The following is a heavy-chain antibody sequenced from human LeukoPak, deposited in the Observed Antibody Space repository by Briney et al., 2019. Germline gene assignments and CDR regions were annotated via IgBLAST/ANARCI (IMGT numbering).Heavy chain of an antibody. D-gene: IGHD3-3*01. J-gene: IGHJ4*02. CDR1: GGSISGSTSY. CDR3: ARDGATGFWSGYYPVFFDY. CDR2: LNYSGTT. Sequence: PSETLSLTCTVSGGSISGSTSYWGWIRQSPGKGLEWIGLLNYSGTTYYNPSFKSRVSISIDRSKNQFSLKLSSVTAADTAVYYCARDGATGFWSGYYPVFFDYWGQGTLVTVSS. V-gene: IGHV4-39*07.